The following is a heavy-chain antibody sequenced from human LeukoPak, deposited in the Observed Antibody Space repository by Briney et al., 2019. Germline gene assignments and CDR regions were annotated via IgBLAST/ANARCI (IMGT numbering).Heavy chain of an antibody. V-gene: IGHV3-23*01. CDR2: VNGRGAST. CDR1: GFSFSSYA. D-gene: IGHD3-9*01. CDR3: AKDIRYEDYAYDP. Sequence: PGGSLRLSCAASGFSFSSYAMSWVRQTPGKGLDWVSSVNGRGASTFYADSVKGRFTISRDNFSNMLFLQMNSLRADDTAIYYCAKDIRYEDYAYDPWGQGTMVTVSS. J-gene: IGHJ3*01.